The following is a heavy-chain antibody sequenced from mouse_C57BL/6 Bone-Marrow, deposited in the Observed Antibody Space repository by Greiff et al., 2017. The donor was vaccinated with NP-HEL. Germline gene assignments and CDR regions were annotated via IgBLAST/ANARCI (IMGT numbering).Heavy chain of an antibody. CDR2: IAPANGNT. CDR3: ASHYYGPWFAY. Sequence: VQLQQSVAELVRPGASVKLSCTASGFNIKNTYMHWVKQRPEQGLEWIGRIAPANGNTNYAPKFQGKATITADTSSTTASLQLSSLTSEDTAIYYCASHYYGPWFAYWGQGTLVTVSA. D-gene: IGHD1-2*01. CDR1: GFNIKNTY. J-gene: IGHJ3*01. V-gene: IGHV14-3*01.